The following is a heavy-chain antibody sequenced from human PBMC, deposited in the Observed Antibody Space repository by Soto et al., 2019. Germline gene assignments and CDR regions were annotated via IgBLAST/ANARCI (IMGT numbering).Heavy chain of an antibody. V-gene: IGHV1-18*04. CDR2: ISAYNGNT. D-gene: IGHD3-22*01. J-gene: IGHJ4*02. Sequence: QVQLVQSGAEVKKPGASVKVSCKASGYTLTSYGISWVRQAPGQGLELMGWISAYNGNTNYAQKLKGRVTMTTDTSTSTAYMELRSLRSDDTAVYYCARDPSSGYYYDSSGYYNPFDYWGQGTLVTVSS. CDR1: GYTLTSYG. CDR3: ARDPSSGYYYDSSGYYNPFDY.